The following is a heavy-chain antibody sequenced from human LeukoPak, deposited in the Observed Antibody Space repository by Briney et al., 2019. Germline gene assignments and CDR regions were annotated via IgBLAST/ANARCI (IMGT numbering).Heavy chain of an antibody. Sequence: GGSLRLSCAASGFTFSSYSMNWVRQAPGKGLEWVSSISSSSSYIYYADSVKGRLTISRDSAKNSLYLQMNSLRAEDTAVYYCARTNIVVVPAAQSYYYYMDVWGKGTTVTVSS. D-gene: IGHD2-2*01. CDR3: ARTNIVVVPAAQSYYYYMDV. J-gene: IGHJ6*03. CDR1: GFTFSSYS. V-gene: IGHV3-21*01. CDR2: ISSSSSYI.